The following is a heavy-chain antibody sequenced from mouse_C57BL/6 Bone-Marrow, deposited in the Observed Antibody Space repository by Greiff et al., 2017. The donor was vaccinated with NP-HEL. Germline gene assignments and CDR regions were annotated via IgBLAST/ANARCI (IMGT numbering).Heavy chain of an antibody. CDR2: IYPRSGNT. Sequence: VQGVESGAELARPGASVKLSCKASGYTFTSYGISWVKQRTGQGLEWIGEIYPRSGNTSYNEKFKGKATLTADKSSSTAYMELRSLTSEDSAVYFCAIVSSGPWFAYWGQGTLVTVSA. CDR3: AIVSSGPWFAY. D-gene: IGHD3-2*02. CDR1: GYTFTSYG. V-gene: IGHV1-81*01. J-gene: IGHJ3*01.